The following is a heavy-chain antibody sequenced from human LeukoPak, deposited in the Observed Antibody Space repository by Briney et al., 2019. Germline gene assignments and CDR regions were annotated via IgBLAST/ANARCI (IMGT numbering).Heavy chain of an antibody. Sequence: ASVKVSCKAFGYSLTNYDVHWVRQAPGQGLEWMGEINACNGNTSYAQKFQGRITMTRDTYTNTVYMDLSSLRSEDTATYYCARGAPTTRIGAGRFDYWGQGSLLTVAS. CDR2: INACNGNT. CDR3: ARGAPTTRIGAGRFDY. CDR1: GYSLTNYD. D-gene: IGHD5-12*01. V-gene: IGHV1-46*01. J-gene: IGHJ4*02.